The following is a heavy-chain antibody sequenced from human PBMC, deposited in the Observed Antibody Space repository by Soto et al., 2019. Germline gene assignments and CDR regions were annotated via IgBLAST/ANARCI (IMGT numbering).Heavy chain of an antibody. CDR2: ISYDGRVQ. J-gene: IGHJ4*02. CDR1: GFTFSSYG. Sequence: LRLSCAGSGFTFSSYGMHWVRQAPGKGLEWVAVISYDGRVQHYADSVQGRFIISRDNSRNTLYLQMNSLRVEDTALYYCAKEGTPKVATRYDYWGQGTLVTVSS. V-gene: IGHV3-30*18. CDR3: AKEGTPKVATRYDY. D-gene: IGHD5-12*01.